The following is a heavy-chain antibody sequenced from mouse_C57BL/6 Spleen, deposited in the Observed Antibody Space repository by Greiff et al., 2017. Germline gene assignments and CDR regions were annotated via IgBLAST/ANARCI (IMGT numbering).Heavy chain of an antibody. Sequence: QVHVKQPGAELVMPGASVKLSCKASGYTFTSYWMHWVKQRPGQGLEWIGEIDPSDSYTNYNQKFKGKSTLTVDKSSSTAYMQLSSLTSEDSAVYYCARLGRGGFDYWGQGTTLTVSS. CDR3: ARLGRGGFDY. CDR2: IDPSDSYT. V-gene: IGHV1-69*01. D-gene: IGHD4-1*01. J-gene: IGHJ2*01. CDR1: GYTFTSYW.